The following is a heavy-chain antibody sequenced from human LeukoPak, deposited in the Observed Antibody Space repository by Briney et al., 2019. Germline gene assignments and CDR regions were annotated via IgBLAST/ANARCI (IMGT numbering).Heavy chain of an antibody. CDR1: GYTFTSYY. D-gene: IGHD6-19*01. Sequence: ASVKVSCKASGYTFTSYYIHWVRQAPGQGLEWMGRINPNSGGSNSAQKFQGRVTMTRDTSISAVFMELSRLTSDDTAIYYWAREGSGQVLFPYGWFDPWGQGTPVTVSS. V-gene: IGHV1-2*06. CDR3: AREGSGQVLFPYGWFDP. J-gene: IGHJ5*02. CDR2: INPNSGGS.